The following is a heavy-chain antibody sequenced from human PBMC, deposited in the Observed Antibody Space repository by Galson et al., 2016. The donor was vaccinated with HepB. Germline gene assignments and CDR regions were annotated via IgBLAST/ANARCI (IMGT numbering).Heavy chain of an antibody. CDR3: ARRGTGKNWFDP. J-gene: IGHJ5*02. V-gene: IGHV4-39*01. Sequence: SETLSLTCTVSGGSISGSSYYWGWVRQPPGKGLECIGIIYYAGRPYYNPSLKSRVTISVDTSKNQFSLNLNSVTVADTAVYYCARRGTGKNWFDPWGQGTLVTVSS. CDR1: GGSISGSSYY. D-gene: IGHD1-1*01. CDR2: IYYAGRP.